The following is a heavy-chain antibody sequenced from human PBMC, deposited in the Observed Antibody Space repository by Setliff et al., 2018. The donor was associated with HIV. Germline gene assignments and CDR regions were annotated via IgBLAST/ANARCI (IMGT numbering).Heavy chain of an antibody. CDR3: ARGGSNSWSPFDY. J-gene: IGHJ4*02. CDR2: ISTSRSYI. D-gene: IGHD6-13*01. V-gene: IGHV3-21*01. Sequence: GGSLRLSCAASGFTFSSYSMNWVRQAPGKGLEWVSSISTSRSYIHYADSVKGRFTISRDNSKNTLYLQMNSLRAEDTAVYYCARGGSNSWSPFDYWGQGTLVTVSS. CDR1: GFTFSSYS.